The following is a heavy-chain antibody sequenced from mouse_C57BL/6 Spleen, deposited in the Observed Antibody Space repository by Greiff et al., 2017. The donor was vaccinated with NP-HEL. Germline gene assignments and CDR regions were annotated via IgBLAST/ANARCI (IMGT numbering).Heavy chain of an antibody. D-gene: IGHD2-3*01. CDR2: IHPNSGST. CDR3: AREDYDGYYAY. V-gene: IGHV1-64*01. J-gene: IGHJ3*01. Sequence: VQLQQPGAELVKPGASVKLSCKASGYTFTSYWMHWVTQRPGQGLEWIGMIHPNSGSTNYNEKFKSKATLTVDKSSSTAYMQLSSLTSEDSAVYYCAREDYDGYYAYWGQGTLVTVSA. CDR1: GYTFTSYW.